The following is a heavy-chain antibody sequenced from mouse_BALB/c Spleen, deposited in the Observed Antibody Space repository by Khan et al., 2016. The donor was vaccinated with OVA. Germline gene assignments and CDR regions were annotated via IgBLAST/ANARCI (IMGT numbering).Heavy chain of an antibody. CDR1: GYSFTGYF. CDR3: TRIYRSDFDY. J-gene: IGHJ2*01. Sequence: VQLKQSGPELVRPGASVKISCKTSGYSFTGYFMNWVMQSPGKSLEWIGRINPHIGETFYNQRFKDKATLTVEESSSTAHMELRSLASADSAVYYCTRIYRSDFDYWGQGTTLTVSS. CDR2: INPHIGET. D-gene: IGHD1-1*01. V-gene: IGHV1-20*02.